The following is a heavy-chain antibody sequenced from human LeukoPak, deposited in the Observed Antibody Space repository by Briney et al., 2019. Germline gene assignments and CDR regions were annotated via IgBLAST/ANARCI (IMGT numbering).Heavy chain of an antibody. CDR3: ARSGNLIAAAGTGFDY. D-gene: IGHD6-13*01. CDR1: GYTFTSYD. J-gene: IGHJ4*02. CDR2: MNPNSGNT. Sequence: ASVKVSCKASGYTFTSYDINWVRQATGQGLEWMGWMNPNSGNTGYAQKFQGRVTMTRDTSISTAYMELSRLRSDDTAVYYCARSGNLIAAAGTGFDYWGQGTLVTVSS. V-gene: IGHV1-8*01.